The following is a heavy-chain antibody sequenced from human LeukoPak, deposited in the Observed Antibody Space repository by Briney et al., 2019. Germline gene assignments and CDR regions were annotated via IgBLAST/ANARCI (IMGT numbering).Heavy chain of an antibody. V-gene: IGHV3-7*02. J-gene: IGHJ4*02. CDR3: ALLGVASDFDY. D-gene: IGHD6-19*01. CDR2: INEDGSVK. Sequence: GGSPRLSCADSGFTFSVYWTTWVRQAPGKGLEWVANINEDGSVKHFLDSVKGRFTVSRDNADNSLYLQMNSLRVEDTAVCYCALLGVASDFDYWGQGALVTVSS. CDR1: GFTFSVYW.